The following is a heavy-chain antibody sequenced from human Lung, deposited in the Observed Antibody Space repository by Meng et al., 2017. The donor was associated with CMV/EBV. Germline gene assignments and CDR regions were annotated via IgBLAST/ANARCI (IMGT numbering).Heavy chain of an antibody. CDR1: GFTFSSYG. V-gene: IGHV3-30*02. CDR3: AKDFTQLAVAGIPYYFDY. CDR2: IRYDGSNK. Sequence: SCAASGFTFSSYGMHWVRQAPGKGLEWVAFIRYDGSNKYYADSVKGRFTISRDNSKNTLYLQMNSLRAEDTAVYYCAKDFTQLAVAGIPYYFDYXGQGTLVTVSS. J-gene: IGHJ4*02. D-gene: IGHD6-19*01.